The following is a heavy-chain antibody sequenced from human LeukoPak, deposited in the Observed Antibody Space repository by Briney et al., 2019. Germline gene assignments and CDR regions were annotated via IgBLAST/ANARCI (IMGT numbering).Heavy chain of an antibody. Sequence: SGTLSLTCCVSDGSIGTYYWGWIRPPPGKRLEWIGYIYYSGSTTYNPSLKSRVTVSVDTSKNQFSLKLTSMTAADTAVYYCARGRLGRQHASFFDSWGHGTLVTVSS. CDR1: DGSIGTYY. J-gene: IGHJ4*01. D-gene: IGHD2-2*01. CDR2: IYYSGST. CDR3: ARGRLGRQHASFFDS. V-gene: IGHV4-59*08.